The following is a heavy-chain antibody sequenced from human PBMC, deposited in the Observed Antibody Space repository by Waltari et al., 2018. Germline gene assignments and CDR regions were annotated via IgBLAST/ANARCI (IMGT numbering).Heavy chain of an antibody. D-gene: IGHD3-10*01. V-gene: IGHV3-30*04. Sequence: QVQLVESGGGVVQPGRSLRLSCAAFGFTFSRYAMHWVRQAPGKGLEWVAVISYDGSNKYYADSVKGRFTISRDNSKKTLYVQMNSLRAEDTAVYYCASLEYYYGLGAWGQGTLVTVSS. J-gene: IGHJ5*02. CDR3: ASLEYYYGLGA. CDR2: ISYDGSNK. CDR1: GFTFSRYA.